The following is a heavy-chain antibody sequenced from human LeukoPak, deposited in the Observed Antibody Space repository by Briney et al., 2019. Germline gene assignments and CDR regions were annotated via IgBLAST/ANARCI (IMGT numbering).Heavy chain of an antibody. Sequence: GASVKVSCKASGYTFTGYYMHWVRQAPGQGLEWMGWISAYNGNTNYAQKLQGRVTMTTDTSTSTAYMELRSPRSDDTAVYYCAISQDYDSLDYWGQGTLVTVSS. J-gene: IGHJ4*02. CDR1: GYTFTGYY. V-gene: IGHV1-18*04. CDR2: ISAYNGNT. CDR3: AISQDYDSLDY. D-gene: IGHD3-22*01.